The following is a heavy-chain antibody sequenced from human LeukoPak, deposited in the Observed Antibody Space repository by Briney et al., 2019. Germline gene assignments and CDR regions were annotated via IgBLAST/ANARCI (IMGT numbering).Heavy chain of an antibody. Sequence: GGSLRLSCAASAFPFSSYGMHWVRQAPGKGLEWVAVIWHDGSHKYYADSVTGRFTISRDNSKNTLYLQMNSLRAEDTAVYYCAKVWSPDAYSSGWYGYYFDYWGQGTLVTVSS. D-gene: IGHD6-19*01. CDR2: IWHDGSHK. CDR3: AKVWSPDAYSSGWYGYYFDY. J-gene: IGHJ4*02. CDR1: AFPFSSYG. V-gene: IGHV3-33*06.